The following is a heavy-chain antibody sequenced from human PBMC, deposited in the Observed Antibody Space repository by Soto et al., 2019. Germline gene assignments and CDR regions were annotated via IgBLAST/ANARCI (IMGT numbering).Heavy chain of an antibody. V-gene: IGHV5-51*01. CDR3: ARHVNNPRERMDV. J-gene: IGHJ6*02. CDR2: IYPGDSDT. CDR1: VYSFTSYW. D-gene: IGHD1-20*01. Sequence: PGESLKISCKGSVYSFTSYWIGWVRQMPGKGLEWMGIIYPGDSDTRYSPSFQGQVTISADKSISTAYLQWSSLKASDTAMYYCARHVNNPRERMDVWGQGTTVTVSS.